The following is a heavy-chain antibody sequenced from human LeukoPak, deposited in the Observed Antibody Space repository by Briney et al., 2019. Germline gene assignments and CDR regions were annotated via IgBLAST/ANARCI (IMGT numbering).Heavy chain of an antibody. V-gene: IGHV3-48*02. CDR3: ARGGVPDRPYDFWSGYYPTYYYYGMDV. D-gene: IGHD3-3*01. CDR2: ISSSSTI. CDR1: GFTFSSYG. J-gene: IGHJ6*02. Sequence: GGSLRLSCAASGFTFSSYGMNWVRQAPGKGLEWVSYISSSSTIYYADSVKGRFTISRDNAKNSLYLQMNSLRDEDTAVYYCARGGVPDRPYDFWSGYYPTYYYYGMDVWGQGTTVTVSS.